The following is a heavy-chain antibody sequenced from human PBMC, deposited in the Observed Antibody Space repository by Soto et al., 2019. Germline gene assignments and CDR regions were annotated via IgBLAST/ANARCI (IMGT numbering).Heavy chain of an antibody. D-gene: IGHD3-22*01. J-gene: IGHJ4*02. Sequence: PSETLSLTCTVSGGSVTNSSYYWGWIRQSPGKGLEWVGSVYYRGRSYSKSSVKSRVTISVDTSKNQFSLKLSSVTAADTAVYYCARTVMYYYDSSGYLDYWGQGTLVTVSS. V-gene: IGHV4-39*01. CDR3: ARTVMYYYDSSGYLDY. CDR1: GGSVTNSSYY. CDR2: VYYRGRS.